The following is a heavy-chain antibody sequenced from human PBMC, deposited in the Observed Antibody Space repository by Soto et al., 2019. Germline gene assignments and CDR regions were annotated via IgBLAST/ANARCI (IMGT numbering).Heavy chain of an antibody. CDR1: GGSISSYY. CDR3: ARDLKFGQADY. Sequence: LSLTCTVSGGSISSYYWTWIRQPSGKGLEWIGRIYTSGSTNYNPSLKSRVTMSVDTSKNQFSLKLSSVTAADTAVYYCARDLKFGQADYWGQGSQVTVSS. CDR2: IYTSGST. V-gene: IGHV4-4*07. J-gene: IGHJ4*02. D-gene: IGHD3-10*01.